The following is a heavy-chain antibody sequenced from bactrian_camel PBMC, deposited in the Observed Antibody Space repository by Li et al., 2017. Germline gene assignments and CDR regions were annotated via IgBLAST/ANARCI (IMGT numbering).Heavy chain of an antibody. Sequence: HVQLVESGGGTVQAGGSLTLSCAVSGYIDNHACMAWFRQAPGKEREGVASIVGGGNPAYVDAVKGRFTISKDNANNGTVYLRMNSLKPEDTAMYYCAAGRGGVWRQTSAYAYWGQGTQVTVS. D-gene: IGHD3*01. CDR3: AAGRGGVWRQTSAYAY. V-gene: IGHV3S53*01. J-gene: IGHJ4*01. CDR1: GYIDNHAC. CDR2: IVGGGNP.